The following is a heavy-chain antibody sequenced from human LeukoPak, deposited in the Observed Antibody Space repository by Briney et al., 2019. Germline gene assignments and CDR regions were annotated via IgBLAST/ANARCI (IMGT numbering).Heavy chain of an antibody. V-gene: IGHV3-64*01. CDR1: GVTFSSYA. Sequence: GGSLRLSCAASGVTFSSYAMHWVRQAPGKGLEYVSAISSNGGSTYYANSVKGRFTISRDNSKNTLYLQMGSLRAEDMAVYYCARDSAFDYWGQGTLVTVSS. CDR2: ISSNGGST. D-gene: IGHD3-10*01. CDR3: ARDSAFDY. J-gene: IGHJ4*02.